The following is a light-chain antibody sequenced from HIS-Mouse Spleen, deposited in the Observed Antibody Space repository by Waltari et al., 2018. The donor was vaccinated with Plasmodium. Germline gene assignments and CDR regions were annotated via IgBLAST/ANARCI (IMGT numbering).Light chain of an antibody. Sequence: QSALPQPPSASGSPGQSVTISCTGTSSDVGGYNYLSWYQQHPGKPPKLMVYEVSKRPSGVPDRFSGSKSGNTASLTVSGLQAEDEADYYCSSYAGSNNLVFGGGTKLTVL. CDR3: SSYAGSNNLV. J-gene: IGLJ2*01. CDR1: SSDVGGYNY. V-gene: IGLV2-8*01. CDR2: EVS.